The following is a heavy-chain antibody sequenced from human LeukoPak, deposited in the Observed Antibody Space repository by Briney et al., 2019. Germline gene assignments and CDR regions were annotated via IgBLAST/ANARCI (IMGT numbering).Heavy chain of an antibody. CDR1: GFTFSGFS. CDR3: VRDRSTNRYYNGMDV. Sequence: GGSLRLSCAASGFTFSGFSMHWVRQAPGKRLERVSAISSRSKYIYYADLVKGRFSISRDNAKNSLYLQMNSLRAEDMAVYYCVRDRSTNRYYNGMDVWGQGTTVTVSS. J-gene: IGHJ6*02. V-gene: IGHV3-21*01. CDR2: ISSRSKYI. D-gene: IGHD2-2*01.